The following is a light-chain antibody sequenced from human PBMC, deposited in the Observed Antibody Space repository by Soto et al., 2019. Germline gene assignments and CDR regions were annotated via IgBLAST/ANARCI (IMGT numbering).Light chain of an antibody. CDR3: QHYYTQSIT. CDR2: AAS. J-gene: IGKJ4*01. Sequence: DIQLIQSPATLSASVGDRITITCRASENIFKFLAWYQQRSGRAPNLLIYAASTLETGVPSRFSGRGSGTEFTLTIDSLQPDDSATYYCQHYYTQSITFGGGTKVDVK. CDR1: ENIFKF. V-gene: IGKV1-5*01.